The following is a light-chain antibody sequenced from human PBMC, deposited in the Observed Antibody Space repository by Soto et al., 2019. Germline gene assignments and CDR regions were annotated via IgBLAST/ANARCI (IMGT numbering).Light chain of an antibody. J-gene: IGKJ5*01. CDR3: QQYGF. CDR1: QTINSG. Sequence: EVVLPQSPGTLSLSPGERATLSCRASQTINSGLAWYQHKRGQAPRLLIYGVSVRAIGIPDRFGGSGSGTDFTLTISRLEPEDFAVYYCQQYGFFGQGTRLEIK. CDR2: GVS. V-gene: IGKV3-20*01.